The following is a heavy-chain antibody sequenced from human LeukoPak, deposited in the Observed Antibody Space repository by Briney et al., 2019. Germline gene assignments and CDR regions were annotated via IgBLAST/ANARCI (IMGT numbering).Heavy chain of an antibody. D-gene: IGHD6-13*01. CDR1: GGSISSSSYY. Sequence: KSSETLSLTCTVSGGSISSSSYYWGWIRQPPGKGLEWIGSIYYSGSTYYNPSLKSRVTISVDTSKNQFSLKLSSVTAADTAVYYCARVGFMAAAGSNDYWGQGTLVTVSS. V-gene: IGHV4-39*07. J-gene: IGHJ4*02. CDR3: ARVGFMAAAGSNDY. CDR2: IYYSGST.